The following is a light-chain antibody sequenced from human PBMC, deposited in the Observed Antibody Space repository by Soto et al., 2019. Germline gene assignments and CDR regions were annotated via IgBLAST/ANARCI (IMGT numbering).Light chain of an antibody. V-gene: IGKV1-5*01. CDR1: QRIVRW. J-gene: IGKJ1*01. CDR2: DAT. CDR3: QQYNSYAT. Sequence: LQMTQPPSTLSASVGARVPITCRASQRIVRWLAWYQQKPGKAPNLLIYDATTLQSGVPSRFSGSASGTEFNLTIDSLQADDYATYDCQQYNSYATFGQGTKVDIK.